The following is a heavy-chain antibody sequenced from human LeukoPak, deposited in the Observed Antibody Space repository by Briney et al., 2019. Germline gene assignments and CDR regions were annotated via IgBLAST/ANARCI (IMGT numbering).Heavy chain of an antibody. V-gene: IGHV3-48*03. CDR2: SSSSGSTI. Sequence: GGSLRLSCAASGFTFSSYEMNWVRQAPGKGLEWVSYSSSSGSTIYYADSVKGRFTISRDNAKNSLYLQMNSLRAEDTALYYCTRDRYSSGWYAFDIWGQGTMVTVSS. CDR3: TRDRYSSGWYAFDI. D-gene: IGHD6-19*01. J-gene: IGHJ3*02. CDR1: GFTFSSYE.